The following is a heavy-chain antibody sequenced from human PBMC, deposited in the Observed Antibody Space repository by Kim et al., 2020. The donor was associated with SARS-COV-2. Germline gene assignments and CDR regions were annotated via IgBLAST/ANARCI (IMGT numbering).Heavy chain of an antibody. V-gene: IGHV4-39*01. Sequence: YGPSLKSRVTLSADTSKNQFSLRLRFVAAADTAVYYCASIDSSYFYMDVWGKGTSVIVSS. J-gene: IGHJ6*03. CDR3: ASIDSSYFYMDV.